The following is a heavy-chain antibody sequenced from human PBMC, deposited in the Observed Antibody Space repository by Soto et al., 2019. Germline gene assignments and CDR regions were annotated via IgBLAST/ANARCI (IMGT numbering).Heavy chain of an antibody. D-gene: IGHD7-27*01. J-gene: IGHJ3*01. Sequence: QVQLVQSGAEVKKPGSSVKVSCKASGDMFSTHGFTWVRQAPGQGLEWMGGIIPMFGAANYAQKFQGRVTITADESTSTAYMELSSLRSDDTAVYYCASELGGSFRTPETTRAFDVWGQGTMVTVSS. CDR1: GDMFSTHG. CDR2: IIPMFGAA. V-gene: IGHV1-69*12. CDR3: ASELGGSFRTPETTRAFDV.